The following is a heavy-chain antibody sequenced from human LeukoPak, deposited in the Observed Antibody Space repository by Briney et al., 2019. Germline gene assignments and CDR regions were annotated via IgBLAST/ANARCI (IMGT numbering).Heavy chain of an antibody. CDR3: ARKGPGYSYAYYGMDV. Sequence: SETLSLTCAVYGGSFCGYYWSWIRQPPGKGLEWIGEINHSGSTNYNPSLKSRVTISVDTSKNQFSLKLSSVTAADTAVYYCARKGPGYSYAYYGMDVWGQGTTVTVSS. CDR1: GGSFCGYY. V-gene: IGHV4-34*01. D-gene: IGHD5-18*01. J-gene: IGHJ6*02. CDR2: INHSGST.